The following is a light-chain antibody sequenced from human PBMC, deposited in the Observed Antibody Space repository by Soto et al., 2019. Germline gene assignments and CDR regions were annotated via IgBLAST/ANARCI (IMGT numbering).Light chain of an antibody. J-gene: IGLJ1*01. CDR3: SSYTYSTTY. CDR2: EVN. Sequence: QSALTQPASVSGSPGQSISISCTGTSRDIGGYKFVSWYQQHPGHAPKLMIYEVNNRPSRVSSRFSGSKSGNTASLTISGLQAEDEADYYCSSYTYSTTYFGTGTKLTVL. V-gene: IGLV2-14*01. CDR1: SRDIGGYKF.